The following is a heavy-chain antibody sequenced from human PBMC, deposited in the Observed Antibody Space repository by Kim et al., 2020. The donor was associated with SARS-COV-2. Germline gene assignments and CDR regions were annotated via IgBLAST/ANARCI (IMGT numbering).Heavy chain of an antibody. CDR3: ARWWELLGSDY. CDR2: IYYSGST. J-gene: IGHJ4*02. D-gene: IGHD1-26*01. CDR1: GGSISSSSYY. Sequence: SETLSLTCTVSGGSISSSSYYWGWIRQPPGKGLEWIGSIYYSGSTYYNPSLKSRVTISVDTSKNQFSLKLSSVTAADTAVYYCARWWELLGSDYWGQGTLVTVSS. V-gene: IGHV4-39*01.